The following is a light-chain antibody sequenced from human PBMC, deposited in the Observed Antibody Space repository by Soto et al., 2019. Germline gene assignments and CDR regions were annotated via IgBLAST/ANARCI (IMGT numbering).Light chain of an antibody. Sequence: QSALTQPRSVSGSPGQSVTISCPGTSSDVGAYNYVSWYQQHPGKAPKLMIYDVTKRPSGVPDRFSGSKSGNTASLTISGLQTEDEADYYCCSYAGASFVLFGGGTKRDRP. J-gene: IGLJ2*01. CDR3: CSYAGASFVL. CDR1: SSDVGAYNY. V-gene: IGLV2-11*01. CDR2: DVT.